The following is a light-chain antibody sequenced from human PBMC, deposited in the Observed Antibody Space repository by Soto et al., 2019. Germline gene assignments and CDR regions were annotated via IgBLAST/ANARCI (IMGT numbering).Light chain of an antibody. V-gene: IGKV1-8*01. Sequence: AIRMTQSPSSFSASTGDRVTITCRASQGISSYLAWYQQKPGKAPKLLIYAASTLQSGVPSRFSGSGSETDFTLTISCLQSEDFATYYCQQYYSYPLTFGQGTKVEIK. CDR1: QGISSY. CDR2: AAS. CDR3: QQYYSYPLT. J-gene: IGKJ1*01.